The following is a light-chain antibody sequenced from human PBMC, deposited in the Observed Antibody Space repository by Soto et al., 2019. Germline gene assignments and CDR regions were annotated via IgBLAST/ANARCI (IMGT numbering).Light chain of an antibody. Sequence: DIQMTQSPSSLSASVGDRVTITFRASQSISSYLNWYQQKPGKAPKLLIYAASSLQSGVPSRFSGSGSGTDFTLTISSLQPEDFAIYYCQQSYSTPITFGQGTRLEIK. CDR2: AAS. J-gene: IGKJ5*01. V-gene: IGKV1-39*01. CDR1: QSISSY. CDR3: QQSYSTPIT.